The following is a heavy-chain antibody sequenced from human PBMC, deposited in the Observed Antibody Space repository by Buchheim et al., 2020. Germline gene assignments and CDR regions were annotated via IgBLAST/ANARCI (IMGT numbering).Heavy chain of an antibody. V-gene: IGHV3-49*03. CDR1: GFTFGDYA. J-gene: IGHJ6*02. CDR2: IRSKPYGETT. CDR3: SRHEVSSFYYSGMDV. Sequence: EVQLVESGGGLVQPGRSLRLSCTGSGFTFGDYALNWFRRAPGKGLEWVGFIRSKPYGETTEYAASVKGRFTISRDDSKSIAFLQMSGLQSEDTAVYYCSRHEVSSFYYSGMDVWGQGTT.